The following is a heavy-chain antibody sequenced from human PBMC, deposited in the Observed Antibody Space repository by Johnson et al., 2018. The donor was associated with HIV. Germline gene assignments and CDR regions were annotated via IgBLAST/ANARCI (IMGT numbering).Heavy chain of an antibody. V-gene: IGHV3-30-3*01. CDR1: GFTFSSYA. D-gene: IGHD6-13*01. CDR3: ARAPASQQLADDAFDI. J-gene: IGHJ3*02. CDR2: ISSDGSNK. Sequence: QVQLVESGGGVVQPGRSLRLSCAASGFTFSSYAMHWVRQAPGKGLEWVAVISSDGSNKYYADHVKGRFTISRDNSKNTLYLQMNSLGAEDTAVYYCARAPASQQLADDAFDIWGQGTMVTVSS.